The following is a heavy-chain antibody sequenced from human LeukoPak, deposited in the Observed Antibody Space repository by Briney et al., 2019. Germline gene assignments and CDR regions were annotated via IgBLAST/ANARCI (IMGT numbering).Heavy chain of an antibody. V-gene: IGHV4-59*01. Sequence: SETLSLTCTVSGGSISSYYWSWIRQPPGKGLEWIGYIYYSGSTNYNPSLKSRVTISVDTPKNQFSLKLSSVTAADTAVYYCARASGWYRGAFDIWGQGTMVTVSS. CDR1: GGSISSYY. CDR2: IYYSGST. D-gene: IGHD6-19*01. CDR3: ARASGWYRGAFDI. J-gene: IGHJ3*02.